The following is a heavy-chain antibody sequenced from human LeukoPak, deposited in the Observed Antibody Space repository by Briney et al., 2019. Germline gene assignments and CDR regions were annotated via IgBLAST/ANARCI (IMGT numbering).Heavy chain of an antibody. Sequence: GGSLRLSCAASGFTFSSYGMHWVRQAPGKGLEWVAVISYDGSNKYYADSVKGRFTIARDNSKNTLYLQMNSLRAEDTAVYHCAKDIQCTYWGQGTLVTVSS. CDR2: ISYDGSNK. V-gene: IGHV3-30*18. J-gene: IGHJ4*02. CDR1: GFTFSSYG. CDR3: AKDIQCTY. D-gene: IGHD2-21*01.